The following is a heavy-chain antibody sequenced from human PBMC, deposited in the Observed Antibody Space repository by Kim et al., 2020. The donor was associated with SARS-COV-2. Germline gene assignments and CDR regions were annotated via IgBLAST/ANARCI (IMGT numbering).Heavy chain of an antibody. V-gene: IGHV3-30*10. Sequence: SSTHSVNGRFTLSRDNSKTTLYLQMHSLRAEDTAVYYCARDPLEWYYFDYWGQGTLVTVSS. CDR3: ARDPLEWYYFDY. D-gene: IGHD3-3*01. J-gene: IGHJ4*02.